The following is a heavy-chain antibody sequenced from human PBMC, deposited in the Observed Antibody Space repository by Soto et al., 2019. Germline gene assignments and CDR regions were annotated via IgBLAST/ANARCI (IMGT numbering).Heavy chain of an antibody. CDR1: GVSVGNGGYY. Sequence: QVQLQESGPGLVKPSQTLPLTCTVSGVSVGNGGYYWTWIRQLPGKGLEWIGYIYYSGRTYYNPSLESRPSISVDTSKNQFSLNLRSVTAADTAVYYCARFSVGHYDSSGYYFVDLWGQGTLVTVSS. J-gene: IGHJ5*02. V-gene: IGHV4-31*03. CDR3: ARFSVGHYDSSGYYFVDL. CDR2: IYYSGRT. D-gene: IGHD3-22*01.